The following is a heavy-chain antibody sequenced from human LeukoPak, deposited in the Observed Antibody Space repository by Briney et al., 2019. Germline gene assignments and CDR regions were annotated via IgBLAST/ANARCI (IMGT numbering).Heavy chain of an antibody. CDR2: IYYSGST. CDR3: ARGTDYDYVWGSYLSYYFDY. V-gene: IGHV4-59*01. CDR1: GGSISSYY. Sequence: PSETLSLTCTVSGGSISSYYWSWIRQPPGKGLEWIGYIYYSGSTNYNPSLKSRVTISVDTSKNQFSLKLSSVTAADTAVYYCARGTDYDYVWGSYLSYYFDYWGQGSLVTVSS. J-gene: IGHJ4*02. D-gene: IGHD3-16*02.